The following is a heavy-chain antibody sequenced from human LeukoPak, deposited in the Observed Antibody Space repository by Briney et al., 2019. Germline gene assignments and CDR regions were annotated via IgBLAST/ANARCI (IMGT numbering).Heavy chain of an antibody. CDR3: ARHDNDDDFDY. Sequence: ASVKVSCKASGYTFTRYAINWLRQAPGQGLKWMGWINMYTANPAYAQGFTERFVFSLDTSVTTAYLQISILKTEDTAVYYCARHDNDDDFDYWGQGTLVTVSS. J-gene: IGHJ4*02. CDR2: INMYTANP. D-gene: IGHD3-16*01. V-gene: IGHV7-4-1*02. CDR1: GYTFTRYA.